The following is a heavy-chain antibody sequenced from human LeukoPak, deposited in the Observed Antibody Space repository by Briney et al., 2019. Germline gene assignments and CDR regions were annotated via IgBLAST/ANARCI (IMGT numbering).Heavy chain of an antibody. CDR2: IFPYDSDT. Sequence: GESLKISCKGSGYSFPSYWIAWVRQMPGKGLEWMGIIFPYDSDTRYSPSFQGQVTISADTSISTAYLQWNGLKASDTAMYYCARTAVTGTFWFDPWGQGTLVTVSS. CDR3: ARTAVTGTFWFDP. D-gene: IGHD6-19*01. J-gene: IGHJ5*02. CDR1: GYSFPSYW. V-gene: IGHV5-51*01.